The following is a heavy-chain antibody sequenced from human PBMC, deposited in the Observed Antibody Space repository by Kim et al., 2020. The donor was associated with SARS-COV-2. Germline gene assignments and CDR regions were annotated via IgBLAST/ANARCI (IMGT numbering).Heavy chain of an antibody. CDR3: ARQRTLTSSLDP. V-gene: IGHV4-59*08. J-gene: IGHJ5*02. D-gene: IGHD2-2*01. Sequence: SHPSLQSRVTMSLDTSKNQLSLNLNSVTAADTAVYYCARQRTLTSSLDPWGQGTLVTVSS.